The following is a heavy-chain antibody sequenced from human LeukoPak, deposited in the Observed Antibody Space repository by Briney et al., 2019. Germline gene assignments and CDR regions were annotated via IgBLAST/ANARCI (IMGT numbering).Heavy chain of an antibody. J-gene: IGHJ4*02. V-gene: IGHV4-39*01. CDR2: IYYSGST. CDR3: ARTRYYYNSRSYGAPYYFDY. D-gene: IGHD3-10*01. Sequence: SETLSLTCAVSGGSISSNSYYRGWIRQPPGKGLEWIGSIYYSGSTYYNPSLKSRVTISVDTSKNQFSLKLSSVTAADTAVYYCARTRYYYNSRSYGAPYYFDYWGQGTLVTVSS. CDR1: GGSISSNSYY.